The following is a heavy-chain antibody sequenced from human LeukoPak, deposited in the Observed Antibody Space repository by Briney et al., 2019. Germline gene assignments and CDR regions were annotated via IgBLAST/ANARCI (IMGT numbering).Heavy chain of an antibody. D-gene: IGHD3-16*01. CDR3: ARDGPGVYYDYVWGSEAWFDP. J-gene: IGHJ5*02. CDR1: GGSISSSS. Sequence: PSETLSLTCTVSGGSISSSSDYWGWIRQPPGEGLEWVSSISTSSSYIYYGDSVKGRFTISRDNANNSLYLQMNSLRVEDTAVYYCARDGPGVYYDYVWGSEAWFDPWGQGTLVTVSS. V-gene: IGHV3-21*01. CDR2: ISTSSSYI.